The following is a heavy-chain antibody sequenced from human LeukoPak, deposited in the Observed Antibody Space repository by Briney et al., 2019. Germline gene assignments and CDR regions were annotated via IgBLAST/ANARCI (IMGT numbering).Heavy chain of an antibody. D-gene: IGHD3-10*01. CDR2: ISYDGSNK. CDR1: GFTFSSYA. J-gene: IGHJ4*02. V-gene: IGHV3-30*09. Sequence: GGSLRLSCAASGFTFSSYAMLWVRQAPGKGLEWVAVISYDGSNKYYADSVKGRFAISRDNSKNTLYLQMDSLRAEDTAVYYCASDINYYGSGRGAFDDWGQGTLVTVSS. CDR3: ASDINYYGSGRGAFDD.